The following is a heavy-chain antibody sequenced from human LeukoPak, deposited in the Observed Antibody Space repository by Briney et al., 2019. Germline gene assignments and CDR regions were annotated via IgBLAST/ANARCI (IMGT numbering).Heavy chain of an antibody. V-gene: IGHV3-21*01. D-gene: IGHD2-15*01. CDR3: ASCYCSGGSCSSSRCAFDI. CDR1: GFTFSSYS. Sequence: GGSLRLSCAASGFTFSSYSMNWVRQAPGKGLEWVSSISSSSSYIYYADSVKGRFTISRDNAKNSLYLQMNSLRAEDTAVYYCASCYCSGGSCSSSRCAFDIWGQGTMVTVSS. J-gene: IGHJ3*02. CDR2: ISSSSSYI.